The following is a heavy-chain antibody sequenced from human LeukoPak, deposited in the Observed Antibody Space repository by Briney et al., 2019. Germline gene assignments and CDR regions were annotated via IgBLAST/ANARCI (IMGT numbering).Heavy chain of an antibody. CDR3: ARGGGYFLIDAFDI. J-gene: IGHJ3*02. D-gene: IGHD3-22*01. Sequence: PSETLSLTCTVSGGSISSSSYYWGWIRQPPGKGLEWIGSIYYSGSTYYNPSLKSRVTISVDTSKNQFSLKLSSVTAADTAVYCCARGGGYFLIDAFDIWGLGTMVTVSS. CDR1: GGSISSSSYY. V-gene: IGHV4-39*07. CDR2: IYYSGST.